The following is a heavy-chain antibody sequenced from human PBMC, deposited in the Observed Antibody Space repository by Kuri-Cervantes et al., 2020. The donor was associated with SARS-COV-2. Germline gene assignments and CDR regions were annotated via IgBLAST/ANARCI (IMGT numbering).Heavy chain of an antibody. CDR2: INHSGST. V-gene: IGHV4-34*01. CDR1: GGFFSVYY. D-gene: IGHD5-18*01. Sequence: TLSLTYAVHGGFFSVYYCSWIRQPPGKGLEWIGEINHSGSTNYNPSLKSRVTISVDTSKNQFSLKLSSVTDADTAVYYCASRGRGYRYGYVYWGQGTLVTVSS. CDR3: ASRGRGYRYGYVY. J-gene: IGHJ4*02.